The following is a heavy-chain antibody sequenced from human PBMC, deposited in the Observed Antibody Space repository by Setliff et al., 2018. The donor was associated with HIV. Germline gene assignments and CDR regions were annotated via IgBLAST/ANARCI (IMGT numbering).Heavy chain of an antibody. Sequence: SETLSLTCTVSGGSISSGSYYWSWIRQPAGKGLEWIGHIYTSGSTNYNPSLKSRLTISLDTSKNQFSLKLSSVTAADTAVYYCASTGGYSYGFFDSWGQGALVTVSS. CDR3: ASTGGYSYGFFDS. CDR1: GGSISSGSYY. J-gene: IGHJ4*02. D-gene: IGHD5-18*01. V-gene: IGHV4-61*09. CDR2: IYTSGST.